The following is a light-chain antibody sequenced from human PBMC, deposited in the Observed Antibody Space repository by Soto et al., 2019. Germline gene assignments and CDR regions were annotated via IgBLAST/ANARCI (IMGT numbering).Light chain of an antibody. CDR3: QRYYSTPPL. CDR1: QTVLYSSNNKNY. J-gene: IGKJ3*01. CDR2: WAS. Sequence: DIVMTQSPDSLAVSLGERATINCKSSQTVLYSSNNKNYLAWYQQKPGQPPKLLIYWASTRESGVPDRFNGSGSGTDFTLPISSLQAEDVAVYYCQRYYSTPPLFGPGTKVEVK. V-gene: IGKV4-1*01.